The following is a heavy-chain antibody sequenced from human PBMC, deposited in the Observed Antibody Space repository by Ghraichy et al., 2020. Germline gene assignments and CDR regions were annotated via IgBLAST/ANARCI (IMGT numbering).Heavy chain of an antibody. D-gene: IGHD2-2*01. Sequence: SCAASGFTFSSYGMHWVRQAPGKGLEWVAVISYDGSNKYYADSVKGRFTISRDNSKNTLYLQMNSLRAEDTAVYYCAKDLEIVVVPAATPDYWGQGTLVTVSS. CDR2: ISYDGSNK. CDR3: AKDLEIVVVPAATPDY. CDR1: GFTFSSYG. J-gene: IGHJ4*02. V-gene: IGHV3-30*18.